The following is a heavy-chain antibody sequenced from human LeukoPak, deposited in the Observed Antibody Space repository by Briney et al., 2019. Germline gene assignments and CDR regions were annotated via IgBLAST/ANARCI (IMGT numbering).Heavy chain of an antibody. D-gene: IGHD3-16*01. Sequence: GGSLRLSCAASGLTFSSYAMHWVRQAPGKGLEWVAFIRSDGSNKSYADSVKGRFTISRDNAKNSLYLQMNSLRAEDTAVYYCARRDYALDAFDIWGQGTMVTVSS. CDR3: ARRDYALDAFDI. CDR1: GLTFSSYA. J-gene: IGHJ3*02. CDR2: IRSDGSNK. V-gene: IGHV3-30*02.